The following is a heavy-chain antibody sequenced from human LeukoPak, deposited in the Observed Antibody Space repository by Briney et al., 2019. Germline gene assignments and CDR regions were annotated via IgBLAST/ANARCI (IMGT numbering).Heavy chain of an antibody. CDR2: IYRSSNGETT. CDR1: GITFSNAW. V-gene: IGHV3-15*01. D-gene: IGHD6-19*01. CDR3: TTYSSGSSPF. Sequence: GGSLRLSCAASGITFSNAWMTWVRQAPGKGLEWVGRIYRSSNGETTDYGAPAKGRFTMSRDDSKNTLYLQMNSLKTEDTAVYYCTTYSSGSSPFWGQGTLVTVSS. J-gene: IGHJ4*02.